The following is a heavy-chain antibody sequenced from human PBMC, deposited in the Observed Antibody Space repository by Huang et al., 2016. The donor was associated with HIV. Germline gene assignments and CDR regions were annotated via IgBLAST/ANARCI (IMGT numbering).Heavy chain of an antibody. CDR3: ARDRSGDYYTLDV. J-gene: IGHJ6*04. Sequence: QVLLVASGGGVVQPGRSLRLSCAASGFTFRSHAMHWVGHAPGKGLEWVAVISSFDGGRKYYGDSVKGRFTISRDNSNNTLYLQMNSLRPEDTAVYYCARDRSGDYYTLDVWGTGTTVIVSS. V-gene: IGHV3-30-3*01. CDR2: ISSFDGGRK. CDR1: GFTFRSHA. D-gene: IGHD2-21*01.